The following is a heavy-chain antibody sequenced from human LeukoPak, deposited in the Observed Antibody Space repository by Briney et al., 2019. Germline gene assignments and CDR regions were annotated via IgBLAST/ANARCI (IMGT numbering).Heavy chain of an antibody. Sequence: GGSLRLSCVGSGFTFSGYWMSWVRQAPGKGLEWVANIKQDGSEKYYVDSVEGRFTISRDNAKNSLYLQMNSLRVEDTAVYYCAKLAKYFYGSETYFFFEHWGQGTPVTASS. CDR1: GFTFSGYW. V-gene: IGHV3-7*01. CDR2: IKQDGSEK. CDR3: AKLAKYFYGSETYFFFEH. J-gene: IGHJ4*02. D-gene: IGHD3-10*01.